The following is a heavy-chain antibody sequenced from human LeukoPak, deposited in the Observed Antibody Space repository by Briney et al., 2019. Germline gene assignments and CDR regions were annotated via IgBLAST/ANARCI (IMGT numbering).Heavy chain of an antibody. CDR3: ATDRNYYDSSGYLGY. J-gene: IGHJ4*02. CDR1: GYTLTELS. Sequence: GASVKVSCKVSGYTLTELSMHWVRQAPGKELEWMGGFDPEDGETIYAQKFQGRVTMTEDTSTDTAYMELSSLRSEDTAVYYCATDRNYYDSSGYLGYWGQGTLVTVSS. D-gene: IGHD3-22*01. V-gene: IGHV1-24*01. CDR2: FDPEDGET.